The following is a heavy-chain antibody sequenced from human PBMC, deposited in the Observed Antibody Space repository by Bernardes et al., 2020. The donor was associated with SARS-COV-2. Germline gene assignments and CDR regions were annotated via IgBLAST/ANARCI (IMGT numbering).Heavy chain of an antibody. CDR2: ISISGGST. CDR1: GFTFTTYA. V-gene: IGHV3-23*01. D-gene: IGHD2-2*01. CDR3: AKDLRSSTSRGVFDI. J-gene: IGHJ3*02. Sequence: GRSLRVSCTASGFTFTTYAMSWVRQAPGKGLEWVSGISISGGSTYYADSVKGRFTISRDNSKNTLYLQMNSLRAEDTAVYYCAKDLRSSTSRGVFDIWGQGTVVTVSS.